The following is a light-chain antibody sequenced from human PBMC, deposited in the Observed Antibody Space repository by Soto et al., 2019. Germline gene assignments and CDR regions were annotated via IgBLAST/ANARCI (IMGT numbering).Light chain of an antibody. CDR3: QSYDSSLSGVV. CDR1: SSNIGAGYD. Sequence: QSVLTQPPSVSGAPGQRVTISCTGSSSNIGAGYDVHWYQQLPGTAPKLLIYGNSNRPSGVPDRFSGSKSGTSASLAITGRQDEDEADDYCQSYDSSLSGVVFGGGTKVTVL. CDR2: GNS. V-gene: IGLV1-40*01. J-gene: IGLJ2*01.